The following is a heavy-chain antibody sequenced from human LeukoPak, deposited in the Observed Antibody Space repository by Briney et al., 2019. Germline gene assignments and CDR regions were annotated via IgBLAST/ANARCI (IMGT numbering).Heavy chain of an antibody. J-gene: IGHJ6*03. CDR1: GGSISSYY. CDR2: IYYSGTT. V-gene: IGHV4-59*12. Sequence: SETLSLTCTVSGGSISSYYWSWIRQPPGKGLEWIGYIYYSGTTNSNPSLKSRVTLSMDMSRNQFSLRLTSVTAADTAVYYCAREVTTAAHVYYYIDVWGKGTTVTVSS. CDR3: AREVTTAAHVYYYIDV. D-gene: IGHD4-11*01.